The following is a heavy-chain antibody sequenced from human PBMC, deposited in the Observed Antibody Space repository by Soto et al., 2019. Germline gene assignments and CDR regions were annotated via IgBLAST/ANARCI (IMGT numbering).Heavy chain of an antibody. Sequence: PGGSLRLSCAASGFTFSDHYMDWVRQAPGKGLEWVGRIKNKANSYTTEYADSVKGRFTISRDNSENTLYLQMNSLRVEDTAVYYCAKDLKGGVNYYYTSGPNNLWGQGTTVTVSS. CDR2: IKNKANSYTT. CDR1: GFTFSDHY. D-gene: IGHD3-22*01. CDR3: AKDLKGGVNYYYTSGPNNL. V-gene: IGHV3-72*01. J-gene: IGHJ6*02.